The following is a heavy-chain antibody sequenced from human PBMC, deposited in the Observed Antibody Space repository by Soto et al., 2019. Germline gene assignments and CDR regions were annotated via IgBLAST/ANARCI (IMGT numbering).Heavy chain of an antibody. V-gene: IGHV4-30-4*01. CDR2: IYYSGST. CDR1: GGSISSGDYY. Sequence: PSETLSLTCTVSGGSISSGDYYWSWIRQPPGKGLEWIGYIYYSGSTYYNPSLKSRVTISVDTSKNQFSLKLSSVTAADTDVYYCARVSGVNAFDIWGQGTMVTVSS. J-gene: IGHJ3*02. D-gene: IGHD2-15*01. CDR3: ARVSGVNAFDI.